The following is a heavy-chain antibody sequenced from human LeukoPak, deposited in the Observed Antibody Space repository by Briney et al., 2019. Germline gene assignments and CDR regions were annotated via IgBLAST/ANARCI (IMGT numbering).Heavy chain of an antibody. D-gene: IGHD3-10*01. V-gene: IGHV3-33*01. CDR2: IWYDGSNI. CDR3: ARDPTSGSFRNWFDP. Sequence: GGSLRLSCAASGFTFSSYGMHWARQAPGKGLEWVAVIWYDGSNIHYADSVKGRFTISRDNSKNTLYLQMDSLRAEDTAVYYCARDPTSGSFRNWFDPWGQGTLVTVCS. CDR1: GFTFSSYG. J-gene: IGHJ5*02.